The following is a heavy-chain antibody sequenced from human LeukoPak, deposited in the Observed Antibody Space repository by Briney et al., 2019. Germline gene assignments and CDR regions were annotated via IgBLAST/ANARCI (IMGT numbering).Heavy chain of an antibody. CDR3: ASKLYGDYRGFDY. CDR1: GGPISSNNW. V-gene: IGHV4-4*02. Sequence: SETLSLTCAVSGGPISSNNWWSWVRQPPGKGLEWIGEIYHSGSTNYNPSLKSRVTISVDKSKNQFSLKLSSVTAADTAVYYCASKLYGDYRGFDYWGQGTLVTVSS. D-gene: IGHD4-17*01. J-gene: IGHJ4*02. CDR2: IYHSGST.